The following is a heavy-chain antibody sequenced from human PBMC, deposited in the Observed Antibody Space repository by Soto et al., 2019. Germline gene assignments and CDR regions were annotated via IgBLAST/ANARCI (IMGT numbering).Heavy chain of an antibody. CDR2: IYYTGST. CDR3: VSGGRWETPQDY. Sequence: SETLSLTCTVSGASISSSDYYWAWIRQPPGKGPEWIGSIYYTGSTYFTPSLKSRVSVSADTSKNQLSLKLTAVTAADTAVYHCVSGGRWETPQDYWGQGTLVTVSS. V-gene: IGHV4-39*01. CDR1: GASISSSDYY. D-gene: IGHD1-26*01. J-gene: IGHJ4*02.